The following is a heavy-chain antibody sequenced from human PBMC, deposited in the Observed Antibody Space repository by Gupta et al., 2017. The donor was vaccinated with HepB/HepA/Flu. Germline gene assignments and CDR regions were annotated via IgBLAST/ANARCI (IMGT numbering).Heavy chain of an antibody. V-gene: IGHV4-4*02. CDR1: GGSISSSNW. Sequence: QVQLQESGPGLVKPSGTLSLTCAVSGGSISSSNWWSWVRQPPGKGLEWIGEIYHGGSTNYNPSLKRRVTISVDKSKNQFSLKLSSVTAADTAVYYCARGGDGDDGPRHLTVGMDVWGQGTTGTVAS. CDR3: ARGGDGDDGPRHLTVGMDV. CDR2: IYHGGST. D-gene: IGHD4-17*01. J-gene: IGHJ6*02.